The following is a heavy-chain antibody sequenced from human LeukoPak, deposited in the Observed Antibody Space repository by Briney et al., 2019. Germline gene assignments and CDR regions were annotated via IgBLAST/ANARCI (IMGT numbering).Heavy chain of an antibody. Sequence: ASVKVSCKASGYTLTSYYMHWVRQAPGQGLEWMGLINPSGTGTNYAQKFQGRVTMTRDTSTSTVYMELSGLRSEDTAVYYCAREESGGYFDYWGQGTLVTVSS. CDR1: GYTLTSYY. V-gene: IGHV1-46*01. CDR3: AREESGGYFDY. CDR2: INPSGTGT. D-gene: IGHD2-8*02. J-gene: IGHJ4*02.